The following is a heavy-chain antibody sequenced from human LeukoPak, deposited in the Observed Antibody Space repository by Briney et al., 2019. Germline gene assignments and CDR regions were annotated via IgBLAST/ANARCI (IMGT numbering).Heavy chain of an antibody. D-gene: IGHD3-22*01. J-gene: IGHJ4*02. V-gene: IGHV4-39*07. Sequence: SETLSLTCTVSGGSISSSSYYWGWIRQPPGKGLEWIGSIYYSGSTYYNPSLKSRVTISVDTSKNQFSLKLSSVTAADTAVYYCARAGQYYDSSGYSFDYWGQGTLVTVSS. CDR1: GGSISSSSYY. CDR3: ARAGQYYDSSGYSFDY. CDR2: IYYSGST.